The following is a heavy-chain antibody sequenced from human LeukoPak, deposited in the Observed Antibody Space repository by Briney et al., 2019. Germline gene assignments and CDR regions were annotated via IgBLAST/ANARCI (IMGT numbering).Heavy chain of an antibody. CDR3: ARDSPPDSYGPTWGHYYYGMDV. CDR1: GFTFRSYW. Sequence: PGGSLRLSCEASGFTFRSYWMSWVRQAPGKGLEWVANIKKDGSETYYVDSVKGRFIISRDNTKNSLHLQMNSLRVEDTAVYYCARDSPPDSYGPTWGHYYYGMDVWGQGTTVTVSS. V-gene: IGHV3-7*01. J-gene: IGHJ6*02. CDR2: IKKDGSET. D-gene: IGHD5-18*01.